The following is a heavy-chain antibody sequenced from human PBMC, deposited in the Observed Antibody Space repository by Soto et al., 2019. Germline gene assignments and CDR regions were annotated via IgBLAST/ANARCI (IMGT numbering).Heavy chain of an antibody. Sequence: QPGGSLRLSCAASGFTFGSYAMSWVRQAPGKGLEWVSLISGTGDSSEYANSVKGRFTISRDYSKTTAFLQMNSLRAEDTAVYFCAKDNGNYGSGSFSHWGQGTLVTVSS. CDR1: GFTFGSYA. J-gene: IGHJ4*02. CDR3: AKDNGNYGSGSFSH. V-gene: IGHV3-23*01. CDR2: ISGTGDSS. D-gene: IGHD3-10*01.